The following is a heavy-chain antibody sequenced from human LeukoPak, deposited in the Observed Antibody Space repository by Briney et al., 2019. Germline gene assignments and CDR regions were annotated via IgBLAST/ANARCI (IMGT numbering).Heavy chain of an antibody. Sequence: GGSLRLSCAASGFTFSNFGMHWVRQAPGKGLEWVAFIRFDGTSEFYADSVKARFTISRDNSQNTVSLQMSSLRVEDTAVYFCAREKGRGVISPYYDCWGQGTLVTVSS. CDR2: IRFDGTSE. V-gene: IGHV3-30*02. CDR1: GFTFSNFG. J-gene: IGHJ4*02. D-gene: IGHD3-10*01. CDR3: AREKGRGVISPYYDC.